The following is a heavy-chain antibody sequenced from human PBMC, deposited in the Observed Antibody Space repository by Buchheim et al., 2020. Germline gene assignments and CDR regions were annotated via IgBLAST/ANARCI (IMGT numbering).Heavy chain of an antibody. Sequence: QVQLVQSGAEVKKPGASVKVSCKASGYTFTSYYMHWVRQAPGQGLEWMGIINPSGGSTSYAQKFQGRVTMTRETSTSTVYMELSSLRSEDTAVYYCARDTGGGALGPYYYGMDVWGQGTT. V-gene: IGHV1-46*01. D-gene: IGHD2-8*02. CDR3: ARDTGGGALGPYYYGMDV. J-gene: IGHJ6*02. CDR1: GYTFTSYY. CDR2: INPSGGST.